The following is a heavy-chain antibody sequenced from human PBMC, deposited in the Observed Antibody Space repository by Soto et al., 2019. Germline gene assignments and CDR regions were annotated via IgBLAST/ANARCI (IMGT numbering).Heavy chain of an antibody. CDR3: ARDPVAGTGGHSYYYYGMDV. CDR2: LKPNSGGT. CDR1: GYTFTGYN. J-gene: IGHJ6*02. Sequence: ASGKVSCKASGYTFTGYNMHWVRQAPGQGLEWMGWLKPNSGGTTYAQKFPGRVTMTRDTSISTAYMELSRLRSDDTAVYYCARDPVAGTGGHSYYYYGMDVWVQGTMVTVS. V-gene: IGHV1-2*02. D-gene: IGHD6-19*01.